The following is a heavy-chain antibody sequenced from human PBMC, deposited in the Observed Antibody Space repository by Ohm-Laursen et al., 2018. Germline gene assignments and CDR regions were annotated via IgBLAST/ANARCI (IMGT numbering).Heavy chain of an antibody. CDR2: IDWDDDK. CDR3: ARTFSSGWYSGFDY. J-gene: IGHJ4*02. D-gene: IGHD6-19*01. V-gene: IGHV2-70*11. CDR1: GFSLSTSGMC. Sequence: PTQTLTLTRTFSGFSLSTSGMCVSWIRQPPGKALEWLARIDWDDDKYYSTSLKTRLTISKDTSKNQVVLTMTNMDPVDTATYYCARTFSSGWYSGFDYWGQGTLVTVSS.